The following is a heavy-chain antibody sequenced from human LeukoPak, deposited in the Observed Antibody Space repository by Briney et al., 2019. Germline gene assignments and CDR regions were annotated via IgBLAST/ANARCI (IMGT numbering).Heavy chain of an antibody. V-gene: IGHV4-59*08. CDR3: ARHESAVGALFY. Sequence: PSETLSLTCTVSGGSISRYYWSWIRQPPGKGLEWIGYIYSAGSTNSNPSLKSRITIPVDTSRNEFSLRLTSVTAADTAVYYCARHESAVGALFYWGQGSLVTVSS. J-gene: IGHJ4*02. D-gene: IGHD1-26*01. CDR1: GGSISRYY. CDR2: IYSAGST.